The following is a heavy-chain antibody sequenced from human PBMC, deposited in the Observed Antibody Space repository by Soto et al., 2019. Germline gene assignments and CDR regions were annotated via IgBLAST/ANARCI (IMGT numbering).Heavy chain of an antibody. CDR2: IYSSGNT. J-gene: IGHJ4*02. Sequence: NPSETLSLTCTVSGGSISSSDYYWSWIRQPPGKGLEWIGYIYSSGNTYYNPSLKSRLTISVDTSKNQFSLKLNSVTAADTALYYCARGLSAATVVTYYFDYWGQGTLVTVSS. V-gene: IGHV4-31*03. CDR1: GGSISSSDYY. CDR3: ARGLSAATVVTYYFDY. D-gene: IGHD4-17*01.